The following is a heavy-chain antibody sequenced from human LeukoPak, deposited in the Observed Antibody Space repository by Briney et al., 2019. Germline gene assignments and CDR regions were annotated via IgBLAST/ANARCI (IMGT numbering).Heavy chain of an antibody. CDR3: AVGEYSSSGVFDY. V-gene: IGHV1-69*05. J-gene: IGHJ4*02. D-gene: IGHD6-6*01. Sequence: SVKLSCKASGGTFSSYAISWVRQAPGQGVEWMGGIIPIFGTANYAQKFQGRVTITTDESTSTAYMELSSLRSEDTAVYYCAVGEYSSSGVFDYWGQGTLVTVSS. CDR1: GGTFSSYA. CDR2: IIPIFGTA.